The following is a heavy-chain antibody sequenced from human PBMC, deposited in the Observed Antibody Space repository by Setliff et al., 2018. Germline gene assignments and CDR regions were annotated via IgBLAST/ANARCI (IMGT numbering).Heavy chain of an antibody. D-gene: IGHD3-22*01. CDR3: VRGSAYSSGSFDC. Sequence: GSLRLSCAASEFTVSSFSMHWVRQAPVKGLDWVATLSYDGSNKYYADSVKGRFTISRDNGKNTVYLQMNSLRAEDTAMYYCVRGSAYSSGSFDCWGQGTLVTVSS. V-gene: IGHV3-30*04. J-gene: IGHJ4*02. CDR2: LSYDGSNK. CDR1: EFTVSSFS.